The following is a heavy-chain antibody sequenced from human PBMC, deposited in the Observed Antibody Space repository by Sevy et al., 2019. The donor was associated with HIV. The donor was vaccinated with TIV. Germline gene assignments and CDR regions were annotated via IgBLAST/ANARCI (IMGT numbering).Heavy chain of an antibody. CDR3: ACPIEGLYGGQGRGVDY. CDR2: INRDGSEK. CDR1: GFTFSDYW. D-gene: IGHD4-17*01. Sequence: GGSLRLSCVASGFTFSDYWMTWVRQAPGKGLEWVASINRDGSEKYHADSVKGRFTISRDNAKNSLYLQMNSLRAEDTAVYYCACPIEGLYGGQGRGVDYWGQGTLVTVSS. J-gene: IGHJ4*02. V-gene: IGHV3-7*01.